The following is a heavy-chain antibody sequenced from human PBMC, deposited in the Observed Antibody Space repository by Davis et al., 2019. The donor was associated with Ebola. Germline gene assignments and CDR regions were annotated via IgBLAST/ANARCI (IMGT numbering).Heavy chain of an antibody. CDR3: ARDPHYYGSGRNYYGMDV. V-gene: IGHV1-2*04. CDR1: GYTFTGYY. J-gene: IGHJ6*02. Sequence: AASVKVSCKASGYTFTGYYMHWVRQAPGQGLEWMGWINPNSGGTNYAQKFQGWVTMTRDTSISPAYMEPSRLRSDDTAVYYCARDPHYYGSGRNYYGMDVWGQGTTVTVSS. CDR2: INPNSGGT. D-gene: IGHD3-10*01.